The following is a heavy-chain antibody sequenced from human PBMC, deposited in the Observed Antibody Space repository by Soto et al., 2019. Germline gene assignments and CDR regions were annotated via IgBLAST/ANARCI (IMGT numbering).Heavy chain of an antibody. CDR2: ISSSSSTI. J-gene: IGHJ4*02. V-gene: IGHV3-48*01. CDR1: GFTFSSYS. D-gene: IGHD3-16*02. CDR3: ARDRYDYIWGSYRH. Sequence: EVQLVESGGGLVQPGGSLRLSCAASGFTFSSYSMNWVRQAPGKGREWVSYISSSSSTIYYADSVKGRFTISRDNAKNSLYLQMNNLRAEDTAVYYCARDRYDYIWGSYRHWGQGTLVTVSS.